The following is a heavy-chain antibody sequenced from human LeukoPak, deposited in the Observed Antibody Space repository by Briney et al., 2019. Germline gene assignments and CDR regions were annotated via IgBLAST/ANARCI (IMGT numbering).Heavy chain of an antibody. J-gene: IGHJ6*02. V-gene: IGHV3-15*01. D-gene: IGHD5-24*01. Sequence: AGGSLRLSCAASGFTFSNAWMSWVRQAPGKGLEWVGRIKSKTDGGTTDYAAPEKGRFTISRDDSKNTLYLQMNSLKTEDTAVYYCTTDFNLREWDGYNHALLTRYYYYYGMDVWGQGTTVTVSS. CDR2: IKSKTDGGTT. CDR1: GFTFSNAW. CDR3: TTDFNLREWDGYNHALLTRYYYYYGMDV.